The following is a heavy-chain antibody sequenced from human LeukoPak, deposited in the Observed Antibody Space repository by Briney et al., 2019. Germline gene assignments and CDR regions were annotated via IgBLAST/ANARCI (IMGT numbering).Heavy chain of an antibody. CDR3: ARADYDGSGYSYFFDY. CDR1: GYMFTGCY. Sequence: ASVKVSCKASGYMFTGCYIQWVRQAPGQGLEWMGWINPNSGDTNYAQKLQGRVTMTRDTSINTAYMELSRLRSDDSALYYCARADYDGSGYSYFFDYWGPGTLITVSS. V-gene: IGHV1-2*02. CDR2: INPNSGDT. J-gene: IGHJ4*02. D-gene: IGHD3-22*01.